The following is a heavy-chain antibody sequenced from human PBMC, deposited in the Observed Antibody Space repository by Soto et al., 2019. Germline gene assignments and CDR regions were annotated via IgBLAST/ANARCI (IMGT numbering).Heavy chain of an antibody. D-gene: IGHD2-21*02. CDR2: ISAAGDP. CDR1: GFTFRNYD. J-gene: IGHJ6*02. Sequence: EAQLVESGGGLVQPGGSLRLSCEASGFTFRNYDMHWVRQGTGKGLEWVSGISAAGDPDYADSVEGGFTISRENAQNSFFLQMNSLRVGDSAVYYCARTARDFYGLDVWGQGTTVIVSS. V-gene: IGHV3-13*05. CDR3: ARTARDFYGLDV.